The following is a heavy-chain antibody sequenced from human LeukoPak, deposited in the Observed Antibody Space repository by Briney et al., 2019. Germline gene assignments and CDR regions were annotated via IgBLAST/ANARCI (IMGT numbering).Heavy chain of an antibody. V-gene: IGHV1-2*02. CDR3: ARAKLLWFGEKWFDP. J-gene: IGHJ5*02. Sequence: ASVKVSCKASGYTFTGYYMHWVRQAPGQGLEWMGWINPNSGGTNYAQKFQGRVTMTRDTSISTAYMELSRLRSDDTAVSYCARAKLLWFGEKWFDPWSQGTLVTVSS. D-gene: IGHD3-10*01. CDR2: INPNSGGT. CDR1: GYTFTGYY.